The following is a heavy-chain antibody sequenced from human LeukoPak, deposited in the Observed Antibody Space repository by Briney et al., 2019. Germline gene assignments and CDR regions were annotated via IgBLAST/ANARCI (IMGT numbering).Heavy chain of an antibody. D-gene: IGHD6-19*01. CDR3: AREIIGILPSAYSSGPPGD. Sequence: GGSLRLSCVTSGFSVSNNYMSWVRPAPGKGLEWASVISSAGGTYYADSVKARFTISRDISKNTLYLQMNSLRAEDTAVYYCAREIIGILPSAYSSGPPGDWGQGTLVTVSS. CDR1: GFSVSNNY. CDR2: ISSAGGT. J-gene: IGHJ4*02. V-gene: IGHV3-66*01.